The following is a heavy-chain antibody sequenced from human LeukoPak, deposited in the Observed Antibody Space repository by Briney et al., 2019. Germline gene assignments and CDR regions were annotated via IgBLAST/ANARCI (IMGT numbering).Heavy chain of an antibody. CDR3: ARDSNSNNDFDY. V-gene: IGHV1-69*04. Sequence: SVKVSCKASGGAFNTYSINWLRQAPGQGLEWMGRVIPIRSITNYAQKFQRRVTITADKTTSTAYMELSSLRSEDTAVYYYARDSNSNNDFDYWGQGTLVTVSS. J-gene: IGHJ4*02. CDR1: GGAFNTYS. CDR2: VIPIRSIT. D-gene: IGHD2/OR15-2a*01.